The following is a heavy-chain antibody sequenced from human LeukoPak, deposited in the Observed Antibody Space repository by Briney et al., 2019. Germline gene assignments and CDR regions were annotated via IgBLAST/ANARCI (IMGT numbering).Heavy chain of an antibody. CDR1: GFTFSNYW. CDR3: AREEGADDYSNYPLDY. CDR2: IKKDGSEK. V-gene: IGHV3-7*01. Sequence: GGSLRLSCAASGFTFSNYWMNWVRQAPGKGLEWVANIKKDGSEKYYVDSVKGRFTISRDNAKNSLYLQMNSLRAEDTAVYYCAREEGADDYSNYPLDYWGQGTLVTVSS. D-gene: IGHD4-11*01. J-gene: IGHJ4*02.